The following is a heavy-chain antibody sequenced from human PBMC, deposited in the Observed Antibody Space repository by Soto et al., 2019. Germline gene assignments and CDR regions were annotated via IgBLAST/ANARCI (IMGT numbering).Heavy chain of an antibody. J-gene: IGHJ4*02. CDR1: GGIFHGYG. Sequence: PGGSLRLSCAVPGGIFHGYGMHWVRQAPGKGLEWVAIIRFDGSNEEYADSVKGRFTISRDNSKNTLYLQMNTLGAEDTAVYYCARDGIGGTVFRGYLDYWGRGTVVTGLL. D-gene: IGHD1-7*01. CDR2: IRFDGSNE. V-gene: IGHV3-33*01. CDR3: ARDGIGGTVFRGYLDY.